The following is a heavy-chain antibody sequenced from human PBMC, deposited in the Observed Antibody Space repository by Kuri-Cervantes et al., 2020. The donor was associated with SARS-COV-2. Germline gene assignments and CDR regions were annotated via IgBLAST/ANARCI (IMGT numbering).Heavy chain of an antibody. V-gene: IGHV3-30*04. D-gene: IGHD5-18*01. Sequence: GGSLRLSCAASGFTFSSYAMHWVRQAPGKGLEWVAVISYDGSNKYYADSVKGRFTISRDNSKNTLYLQMNSLRAEDTAVYYCAKDVLPGYSYGYGWFDYWGQGTLVTVSS. J-gene: IGHJ4*02. CDR3: AKDVLPGYSYGYGWFDY. CDR2: ISYDGSNK. CDR1: GFTFSSYA.